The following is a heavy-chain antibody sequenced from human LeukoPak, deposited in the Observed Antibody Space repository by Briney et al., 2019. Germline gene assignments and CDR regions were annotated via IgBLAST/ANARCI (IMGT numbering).Heavy chain of an antibody. CDR3: ARVKLLVWFDP. CDR1: GFTFSSYA. D-gene: IGHD3-10*01. CDR2: ISYDGSNK. V-gene: IGHV3-30*04. J-gene: IGHJ5*02. Sequence: PGGSLRLSCAASGFTFSSYAMHWVRQAPGKGLEWVAVISYDGSNKYYADSVKGRFTISRDNSKNTLYLQMNSLRAEDTAVYYCARVKLLVWFDPWGQGTLVTVSS.